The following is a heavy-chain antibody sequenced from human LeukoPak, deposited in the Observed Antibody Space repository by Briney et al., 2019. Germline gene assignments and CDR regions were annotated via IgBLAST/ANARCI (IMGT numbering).Heavy chain of an antibody. V-gene: IGHV3-30*04. CDR3: ARADIVAVVAAAALDY. CDR1: GFTFSSYA. D-gene: IGHD2-15*01. J-gene: IGHJ4*02. Sequence: GRSLRLSCAASGFTFSSYAMHWVRQAPGKGLECVAVISYDGNNKFHADSVRGRLTISRDNSKSTLYLQMNSLRDEDTVVYYCARADIVAVVAAAALDYWGQGTLVTVSS. CDR2: ISYDGNNK.